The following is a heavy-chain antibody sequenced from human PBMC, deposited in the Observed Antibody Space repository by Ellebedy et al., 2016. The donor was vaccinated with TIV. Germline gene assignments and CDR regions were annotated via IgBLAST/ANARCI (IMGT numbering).Heavy chain of an antibody. Sequence: ASVKVSXXASGYTFTSYYMHWVRQAPGQGLEWMGIINPSGGSTSYAQKFQGRVTMTRDTSTSTVYMELSSLRSEDTAVYYCAKEGSIGAFDIWGQGTMVTVSS. CDR3: AKEGSIGAFDI. CDR2: INPSGGST. V-gene: IGHV1-46*01. D-gene: IGHD6-6*01. J-gene: IGHJ3*02. CDR1: GYTFTSYY.